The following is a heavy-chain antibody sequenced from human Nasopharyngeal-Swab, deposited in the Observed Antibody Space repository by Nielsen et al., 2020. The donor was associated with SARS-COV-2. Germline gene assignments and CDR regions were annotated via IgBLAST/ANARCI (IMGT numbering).Heavy chain of an antibody. Sequence: GESLKISCAASGFTFDDYAMHWVRQAPGKGLEWVSLISGDGGSTYYADSVKGRFTISRDNSKNSLYLQMNSLRTEDTALYYCAKGKEAIVVVPGILNWFDPWGQGTLVTVSS. CDR3: AKGKEAIVVVPGILNWFDP. CDR1: GFTFDDYA. V-gene: IGHV3-43*02. J-gene: IGHJ5*02. D-gene: IGHD2-2*01. CDR2: ISGDGGST.